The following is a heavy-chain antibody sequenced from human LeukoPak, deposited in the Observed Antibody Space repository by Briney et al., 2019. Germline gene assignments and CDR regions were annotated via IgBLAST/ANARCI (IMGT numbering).Heavy chain of an antibody. CDR2: IRSKAYGGTT. Sequence: GGCLRLSCTASGFTFGDYAMSWVRQAPGKGLEWVGFIRSKAYGGTTEYAASVKGRFTISRDDSKSIAYLQMNSLKTEDTAVYYCTSNYQYYYDSSGYSHWGQGTLVTVSS. D-gene: IGHD3-22*01. CDR3: TSNYQYYYDSSGYSH. J-gene: IGHJ4*02. V-gene: IGHV3-49*04. CDR1: GFTFGDYA.